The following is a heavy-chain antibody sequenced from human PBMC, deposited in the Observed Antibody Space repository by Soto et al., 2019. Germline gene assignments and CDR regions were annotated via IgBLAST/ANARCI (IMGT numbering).Heavy chain of an antibody. CDR3: ARDRGAGYSSGWYGADY. V-gene: IGHV1-69*12. J-gene: IGHJ4*02. D-gene: IGHD6-19*01. Sequence: QVQLVQSGAEVKKPGSSVKVSCKASGGTFSSYAISWVRQAPGQGLEWMGGIIPIFGTANYAQKFQGRVTITADESTSTAYMERSSLRSEDTAVYYCARDRGAGYSSGWYGADYWGQGTLVTVSS. CDR1: GGTFSSYA. CDR2: IIPIFGTA.